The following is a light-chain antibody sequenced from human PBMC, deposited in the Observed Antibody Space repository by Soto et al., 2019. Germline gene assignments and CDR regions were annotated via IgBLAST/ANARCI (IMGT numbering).Light chain of an antibody. CDR1: QSISTW. J-gene: IGKJ4*01. Sequence: DIQMTQSPSTLSASVGDRVTITCRASQSISTWLAWYQQKPGKAPNLLIYDASILESGVPSRFSGSGSGKVFTLTVSSLQPDDFATYYCQQYNSYSPLTFGGGLKVAIK. V-gene: IGKV1-5*01. CDR3: QQYNSYSPLT. CDR2: DAS.